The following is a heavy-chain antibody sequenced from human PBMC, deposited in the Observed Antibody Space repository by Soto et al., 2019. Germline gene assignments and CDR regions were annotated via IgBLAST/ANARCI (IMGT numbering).Heavy chain of an antibody. V-gene: IGHV1-69*13. D-gene: IGHD5-18*01. Sequence: GASVKVSCKASGGTFSSYAISWVRQAPGQGLEWMGGIIPIFGTANYAQKFQCRVTITADESTSTAYMELSSLRSEDTAVYYCARDFRPPGYSYGTIQGYYYGMDVWGQGATVTVSS. J-gene: IGHJ6*02. CDR3: ARDFRPPGYSYGTIQGYYYGMDV. CDR1: GGTFSSYA. CDR2: IIPIFGTA.